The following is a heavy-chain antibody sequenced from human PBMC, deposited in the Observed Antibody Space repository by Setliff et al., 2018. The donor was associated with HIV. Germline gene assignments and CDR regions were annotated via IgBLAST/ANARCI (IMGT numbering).Heavy chain of an antibody. D-gene: IGHD4-17*01. V-gene: IGHV1-8*01. CDR3: ARGSFFGDYGNYYYYALDV. Sequence: ASVKVSCKASGYTFTSYDTNWVRQATGQGLEWMAWINPNSGNIDYAQKFQGRVTMTKNTSISTAYLELSSLRSEDTAVYYCARGSFFGDYGNYYYYALDVWGQGTTVTVSS. J-gene: IGHJ6*02. CDR2: INPNSGNI. CDR1: GYTFTSYD.